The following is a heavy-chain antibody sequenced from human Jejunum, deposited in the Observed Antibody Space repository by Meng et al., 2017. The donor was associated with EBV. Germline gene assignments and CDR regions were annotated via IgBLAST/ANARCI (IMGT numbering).Heavy chain of an antibody. V-gene: IGHV1-8*01. Sequence: QGRLVPSGAEVQRPGASVKVSCKASGYTFTSFDINWVRQAPGQGLEWLGWMSPLNGNTVYAEKFQGRVTMTSNPSMTTAYMELSSLRSDDTAVYYCARGTVPAATLVTDTMDVWGQGTTVTVSS. CDR2: MSPLNGNT. CDR1: GYTFTSFD. CDR3: ARGTVPAATLVTDTMDV. J-gene: IGHJ6*02. D-gene: IGHD2-2*01.